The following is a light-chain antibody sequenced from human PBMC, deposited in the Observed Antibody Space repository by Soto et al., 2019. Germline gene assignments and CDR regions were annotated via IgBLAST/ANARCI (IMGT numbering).Light chain of an antibody. Sequence: SYELTQPPSVSVAPGLTATITCGGDNIGNKVVHWYQQKPGQAPVLVVYDDRDRPSGIPERFSGSNSGNTATLTISRVEAGYEADYHCQVWDTSDPRVMFGGGTKLTVL. CDR2: DDR. CDR3: QVWDTSDPRVM. V-gene: IGLV3-21*02. J-gene: IGLJ3*02. CDR1: NIGNKV.